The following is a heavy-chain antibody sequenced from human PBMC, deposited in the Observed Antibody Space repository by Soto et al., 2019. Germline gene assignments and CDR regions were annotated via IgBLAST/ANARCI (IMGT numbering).Heavy chain of an antibody. V-gene: IGHV1-8*01. J-gene: IGHJ5*02. CDR1: GYTFTNYD. Sequence: QLQLVQSGAEVKKPGASVKVSCKASGYTFTNYDIHWVRQATGQGLEWMGWMNPDSGNTGQSKQFQGRVTMTRDTSISTAYMEMSSLRSEDTAVDYCARGRFRRTWLDPWGQGTLVTVSS. CDR2: MNPDSGNT. D-gene: IGHD3-16*01. CDR3: ARGRFRRTWLDP.